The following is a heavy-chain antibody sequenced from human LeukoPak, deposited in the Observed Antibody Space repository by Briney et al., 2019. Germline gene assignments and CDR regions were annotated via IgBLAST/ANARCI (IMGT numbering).Heavy chain of an antibody. J-gene: IGHJ4*02. CDR3: ARGFGSGSLLPFDY. D-gene: IGHD3-10*01. CDR1: GFTFISYW. V-gene: IGHV3-74*01. CDR2: IESDGRTT. Sequence: GGSLRLSCAASGFTFISYWMHWVRQEPGKGLAWVSRIESDGRTTSYAGSVKGRFTISRDNAKDTLYLQMNSLRVEDTAVYYCARGFGSGSLLPFDYWGQGTLVTVSS.